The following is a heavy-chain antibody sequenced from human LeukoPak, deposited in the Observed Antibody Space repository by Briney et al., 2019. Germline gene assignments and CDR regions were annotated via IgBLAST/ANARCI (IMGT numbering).Heavy chain of an antibody. CDR2: ISGSGTGT. CDR3: AKSLPMTPREVYYYYGMDV. CDR1: GFTFSSYA. J-gene: IGHJ6*02. V-gene: IGHV3-23*01. Sequence: PGGSLRLSCAASGFTFSSYAMSWVRQAPGKGLEWVSAISGSGTGTYYADSVKGRFTISRDNSKNTLYLQMSSLRAEDTAIYYCAKSLPMTPREVYYYYGMDVWGQGTTVTVSS.